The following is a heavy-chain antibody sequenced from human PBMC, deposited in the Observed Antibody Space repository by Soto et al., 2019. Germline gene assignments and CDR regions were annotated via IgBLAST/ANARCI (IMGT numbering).Heavy chain of an antibody. CDR2: IFSSGST. J-gene: IGHJ1*01. Sequence: PSETLSLTCTVSGGSINTFYWSWARQPAGKGLEWIGRIFSSGSTSFNPSLESRVTWYMGTQSQPQRTFPEIQRRDSYYMTSSQLSTPLQQWRQG. V-gene: IGHV4-4*07. D-gene: IGHD1-26*01. CDR3: QLSTPLQQ. CDR1: GGSINTFY.